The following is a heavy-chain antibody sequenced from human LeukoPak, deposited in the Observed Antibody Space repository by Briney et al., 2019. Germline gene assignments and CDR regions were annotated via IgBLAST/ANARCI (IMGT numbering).Heavy chain of an antibody. CDR1: GFTFRTSG. V-gene: IGHV3-21*01. Sequence: GGSLRLSCAASGFTFRTSGMNWVRQAPGKGLEWVSSISSSSSYIYYADSVKGRFTISRDNAKNSLYLQMNSLRAEDTAVYYCARDISTMVRGFANYWGQGTLVTVSS. CDR3: ARDISTMVRGFANY. D-gene: IGHD3-10*01. CDR2: ISSSSSYI. J-gene: IGHJ4*02.